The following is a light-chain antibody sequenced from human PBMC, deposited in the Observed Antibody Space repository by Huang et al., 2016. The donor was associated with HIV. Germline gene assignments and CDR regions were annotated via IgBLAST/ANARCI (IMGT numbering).Light chain of an antibody. CDR1: QSVSSSY. CDR2: GAS. CDR3: QQYGSSPWT. Sequence: EIVLTQSPGTLSLSPGERATLSCRASQSVSSSYLAWYQQKPGQAPRPLIDGASSRATGIPYRFSGSGSGTDFTLTINRLEPEDVAVYYCQQYGSSPWTFGQGTKVEIK. V-gene: IGKV3-20*01. J-gene: IGKJ1*01.